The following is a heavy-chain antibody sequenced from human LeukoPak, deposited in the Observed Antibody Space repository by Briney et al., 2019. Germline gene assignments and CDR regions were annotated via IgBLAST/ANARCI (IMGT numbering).Heavy chain of an antibody. CDR3: ARGRYSSGWADYYYYGMDV. CDR2: IKQDGSEK. CDR1: GFTFSSYW. D-gene: IGHD6-19*01. J-gene: IGHJ6*02. V-gene: IGHV3-7*03. Sequence: GGSLRLSCAASGFTFSSYWMSWVRQAPGKGLEWVANIKQDGSEKYYVDSVKGRFTISRDNAKNSLYLQMNSLRAEDTAVYYCARGRYSSGWADYYYYGMDVWGQGTTVTVS.